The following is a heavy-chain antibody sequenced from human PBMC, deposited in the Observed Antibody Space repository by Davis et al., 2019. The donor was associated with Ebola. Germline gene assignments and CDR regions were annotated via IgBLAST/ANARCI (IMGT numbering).Heavy chain of an antibody. Sequence: SETLSLTCTVSGGSISSYYWSWIRQPPGKGPEWIGYIYYSGSTNYNPSLKSRVTISVDTSKNQFSLKLSSVTAADTAVYYCASCGGDCYGLDYWGQGTLVTVSS. D-gene: IGHD2-21*02. CDR1: GGSISSYY. CDR3: ASCGGDCYGLDY. J-gene: IGHJ4*02. V-gene: IGHV4-59*08. CDR2: IYYSGST.